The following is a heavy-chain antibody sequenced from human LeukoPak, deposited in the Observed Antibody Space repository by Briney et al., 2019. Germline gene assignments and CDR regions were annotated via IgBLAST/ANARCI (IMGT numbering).Heavy chain of an antibody. CDR2: LSGSGITT. CDR3: AKGIYSSGWSYFDY. Sequence: GGSLRLSCAASGFTFSNSAMSWVRQAPGKGLEWVSTLSGSGITTYYADSVQGRFTISRDNSKNTLYLQMNSLRAEDTAVYYCAKGIYSSGWSYFDYWGHGTLVTVSS. J-gene: IGHJ4*01. V-gene: IGHV3-23*01. D-gene: IGHD6-19*01. CDR1: GFTFSNSA.